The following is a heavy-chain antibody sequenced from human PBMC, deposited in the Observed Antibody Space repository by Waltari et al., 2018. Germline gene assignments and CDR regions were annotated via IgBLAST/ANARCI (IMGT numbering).Heavy chain of an antibody. D-gene: IGHD3-10*01. J-gene: IGHJ4*02. CDR3: AKDYYGSGSYPDY. CDR1: GFTFSSFA. Sequence: EVQLLESGGGLVQPGGSLRLSCAASGFTFSSFAMTWVRRAPGKGLEWVSTISDVGGSTYYPDSVKGRFTISRDNTMNTLYLQMDSLRAEDTAQYYCAKDYYGSGSYPDYWGQGTPVTVSS. CDR2: ISDVGGST. V-gene: IGHV3-23*01.